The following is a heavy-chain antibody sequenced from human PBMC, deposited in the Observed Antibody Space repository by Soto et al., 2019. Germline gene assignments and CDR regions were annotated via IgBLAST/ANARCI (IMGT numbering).Heavy chain of an antibody. CDR2: IEGSGAIT. CDR1: GFMFSTTD. V-gene: IGHV3-23*01. D-gene: IGHD3-10*01. J-gene: IGHJ5*02. CDR3: VKNSGWFNT. Sequence: GGSLRLSCAASGFMFSTTDMSWVRQAPGKGLEWVTTIEGSGAITYYADSVKGRFIIARENSRNTVYLQMDSLTADDTAVYYCVKNSGWFNTWGQGTLVTVSS.